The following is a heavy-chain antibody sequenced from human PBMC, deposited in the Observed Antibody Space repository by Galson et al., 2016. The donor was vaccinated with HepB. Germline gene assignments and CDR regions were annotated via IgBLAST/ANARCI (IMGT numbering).Heavy chain of an antibody. V-gene: IGHV4-34*01. CDR2: INHGGAT. CDR1: GGSFTAHY. CDR3: AGMGKGPTAHADV. D-gene: IGHD7-27*01. J-gene: IGHJ4*02. Sequence: SETLSLTCAVYGGSFTAHYWTWIRQHPGKGFEWIGDINHGGATNYNPSPGSRVPIPVATPKTHLSLSLTSVTAADTAVFVCAGMGKGPTAHADVWGQGTLVTVSS.